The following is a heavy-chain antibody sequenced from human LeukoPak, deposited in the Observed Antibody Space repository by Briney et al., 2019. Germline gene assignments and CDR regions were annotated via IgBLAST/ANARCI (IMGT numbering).Heavy chain of an antibody. D-gene: IGHD3-10*01. CDR3: ARRVPWFDP. CDR1: GGSFSGYY. CDR2: INHSGST. V-gene: IGHV4-34*01. Sequence: SETLSLTCAVYGGSFSGYYWSWIRQPPGKGLEWIGEINHSGSTNYNPSLKSRVTISVVTSKNQFSLKLSSVTAADTAVYYCARRVPWFDPWGQGTLVTVFS. J-gene: IGHJ5*02.